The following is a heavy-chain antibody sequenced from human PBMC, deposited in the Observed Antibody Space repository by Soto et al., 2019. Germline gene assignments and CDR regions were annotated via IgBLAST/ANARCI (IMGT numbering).Heavy chain of an antibody. J-gene: IGHJ6*02. CDR1: GGTFSSYA. V-gene: IGHV1-69*01. Sequence: QVQLVQSGAEVKKPGSSVNVSCKASGGTFSSYAISWVRQAPGQGLEWMGGIIPNFGTANYAQKFQGRVTIHAEESTSTAYMELSSLRSEDTAVYYCARSCTEQLGRYYYYGMDVWGQGTTVTVSS. CDR3: ARSCTEQLGRYYYYGMDV. D-gene: IGHD6-6*01. CDR2: IIPNFGTA.